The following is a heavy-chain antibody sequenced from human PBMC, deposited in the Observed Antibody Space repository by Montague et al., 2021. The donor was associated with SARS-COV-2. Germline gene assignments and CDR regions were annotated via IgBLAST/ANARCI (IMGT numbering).Heavy chain of an antibody. CDR2: ISFDGSSK. CDR3: ARGRQWLVLGQVDY. CDR1: GFTFSSHP. J-gene: IGHJ4*02. D-gene: IGHD3-22*01. Sequence: SLRLSFAASGFTFSSHPMHWVRQASGNGLEWVAVISFDGSSKYYVDSMKGRLTISRDNSKNTLFLQMNSLRVEDTAVYYCARGRQWLVLGQVDYWGQGTLVTVSS. V-gene: IGHV3-30*04.